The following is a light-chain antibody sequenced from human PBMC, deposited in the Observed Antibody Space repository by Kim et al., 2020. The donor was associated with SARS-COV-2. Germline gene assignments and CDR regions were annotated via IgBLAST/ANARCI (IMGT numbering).Light chain of an antibody. CDR2: GAS. CDR3: QQYGSSPRT. J-gene: IGKJ1*01. V-gene: IGKV3-20*01. CDR1: QSVSSSY. Sequence: DIVLTQSPGTLSLSPGERATLSCRASQSVSSSYLAWYQQKPGKAPMLLIYGASSRATGIPSRFSGSGSGTDFTLTISRLEPEDFAVYYCQQYGSSPRTFGQGTKVDIK.